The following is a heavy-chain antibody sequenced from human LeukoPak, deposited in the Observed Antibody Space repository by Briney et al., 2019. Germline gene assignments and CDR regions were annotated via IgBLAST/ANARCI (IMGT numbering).Heavy chain of an antibody. CDR1: GYTFTSYA. V-gene: IGHV1-3*03. CDR3: ARDGHVLDSSGYYHTTFDY. D-gene: IGHD3-22*01. CDR2: INAGNGNT. Sequence: GASVKVSCKASGYTFTSYAMHWVRQAPGQRLEWMGWINAGNGNTKYSQEFQGRVTITRDTSASTAYMELSSLRSEDMAVYYCARDGHVLDSSGYYHTTFDYWGQGTLVTVSS. J-gene: IGHJ4*02.